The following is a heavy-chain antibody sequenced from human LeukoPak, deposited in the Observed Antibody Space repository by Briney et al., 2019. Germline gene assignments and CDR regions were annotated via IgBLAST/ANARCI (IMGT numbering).Heavy chain of an antibody. CDR2: ISSNGGST. CDR3: ARGKRSFGSTTLGY. CDR1: GFTFSSYA. V-gene: IGHV3-64*01. D-gene: IGHD6-13*01. J-gene: IGHJ4*02. Sequence: GGSLRLSCAASGFTFSSYAMHWVRQAPGKGLEYVSAISSNGGSTYYANSVKGRFTISRDNSKNTPYLQMGSLRAEDMAVYYCARGKRSFGSTTLGYWGQGTLVTVSS.